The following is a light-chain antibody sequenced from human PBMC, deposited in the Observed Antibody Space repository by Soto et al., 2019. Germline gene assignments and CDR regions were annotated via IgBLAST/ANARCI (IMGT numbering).Light chain of an antibody. J-gene: IGKJ1*01. CDR3: QQSYSTPWT. Sequence: DIQLTQSPSFLSASVGDRVIITCRASQSISSYLNWYQQKPGKAPKLLISAASSLQSGVPSRFSGSGSGTDFTLTISSLQPEDFATYYCQQSYSTPWTFGQGTKVDI. CDR1: QSISSY. V-gene: IGKV1-39*01. CDR2: AAS.